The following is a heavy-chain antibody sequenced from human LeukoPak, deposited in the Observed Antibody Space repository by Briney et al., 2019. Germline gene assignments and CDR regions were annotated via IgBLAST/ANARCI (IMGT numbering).Heavy chain of an antibody. CDR1: SGSISSSSYY. J-gene: IGHJ5*02. D-gene: IGHD4-23*01. CDR3: ASHGTVGWFDP. CDR2: IYYSGST. Sequence: PLETLSLTCTVSSGSISSSSYYWGWIRQPPGKGLEWIGSIYYSGSTYYTPSLKSRVTISVDTSKNQFSLKLSSVTAADTAVYYCASHGTVGWFDPWGQGTLVTVSS. V-gene: IGHV4-39*01.